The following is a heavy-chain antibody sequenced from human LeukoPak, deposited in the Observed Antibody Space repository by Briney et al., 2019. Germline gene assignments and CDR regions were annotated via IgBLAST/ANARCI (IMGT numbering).Heavy chain of an antibody. CDR3: ARAPWGGSGSPYYYYGMDV. V-gene: IGHV3-23*01. CDR1: GFTFSSYA. D-gene: IGHD3-10*01. Sequence: QPGGSLRLSCAASGFTFSSYAMSWVRQAPGKGLEWVSAISGSGGSTYYADSVKGRFTISRDNSKNTLYLQMNSLRAEDTAVYYCARAPWGGSGSPYYYYGMDVWGQGTTVTVSS. CDR2: ISGSGGST. J-gene: IGHJ6*02.